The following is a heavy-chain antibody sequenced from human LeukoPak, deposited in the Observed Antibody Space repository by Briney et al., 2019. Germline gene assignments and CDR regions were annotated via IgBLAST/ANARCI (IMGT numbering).Heavy chain of an antibody. CDR1: GGTFSSYA. V-gene: IGHV1-69*04. D-gene: IGHD3-22*01. Sequence: ASVKVCCKASGGTFSSYAISWVRQAPGQGLEWMGRIIPILGIANYAQKFQGRVTITADKSTSTAYMELSSLRSEDTAVYYCARDQSTYYYDSSGYYPFDYWGQGTLVTVSS. CDR3: ARDQSTYYYDSSGYYPFDY. J-gene: IGHJ4*02. CDR2: IIPILGIA.